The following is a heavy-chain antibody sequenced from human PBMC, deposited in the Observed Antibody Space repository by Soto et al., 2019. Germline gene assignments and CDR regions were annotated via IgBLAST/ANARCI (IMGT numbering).Heavy chain of an antibody. CDR3: VRANKRSLSGSVGGNNPYYFAH. J-gene: IGHJ4*02. V-gene: IGHV3-9*03. Sequence: EVRLVESGGTLVQHGRSLRLSYEGSGLMFGDYAMHWVRQAPGKGLEWDSGISRSSSSTAYADSVKGRFTISREDAKKALYRQMRSLRPEDMAFYYCVRANKRSLSGSVGGNNPYYFAHGGQGALVSVSS. CDR2: ISRSSSST. CDR1: GLMFGDYA. D-gene: IGHD1-26*01.